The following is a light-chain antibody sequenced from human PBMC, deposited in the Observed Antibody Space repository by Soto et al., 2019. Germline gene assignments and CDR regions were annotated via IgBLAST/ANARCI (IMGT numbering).Light chain of an antibody. CDR3: SSYAGTYNLYF. CDR2: GNS. CDR1: SSNIGAGYD. Sequence: QSVLTQPPSVSGAPGQRVTISCTGSSSNIGAGYDVHWYQQLPGTAPKLLIYGNSNRPSGVPDRFSGSKSGTSASLAITGLQAEDEADYYCSSYAGTYNLYFLGTGTKVTVL. J-gene: IGLJ1*01. V-gene: IGLV1-40*01.